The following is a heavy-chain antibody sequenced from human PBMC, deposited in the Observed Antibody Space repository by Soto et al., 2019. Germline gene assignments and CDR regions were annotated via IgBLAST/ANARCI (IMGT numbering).Heavy chain of an antibody. Sequence: QVQLQESGSGVLKTSETLSLTCTVFGASISYGGYSWSWVRQSPGRGLEWIGYISHLENTYFHPSLKSRLTMSIDRTRNQFSLNLSSVTAADMAVYFCARGGGYDPFDSWGQGILVTVSS. CDR2: ISHLENT. V-gene: IGHV4-30-2*06. J-gene: IGHJ4*02. CDR3: ARGGGYDPFDS. D-gene: IGHD5-12*01. CDR1: GASISYGGYS.